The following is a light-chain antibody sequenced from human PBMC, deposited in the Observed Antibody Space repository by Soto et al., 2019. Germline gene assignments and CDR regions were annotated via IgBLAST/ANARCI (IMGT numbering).Light chain of an antibody. Sequence: EIVLTQSPGTLSLSPGERATPSCRASQSVTGSYLAWYQQKPGQAPRLLIYGASSRASGIPDRFSGSGSGTDFTLTISRLEPEDFAVYYCQQYGSSPPVTFGPGTKVDIK. CDR3: QQYGSSPPVT. J-gene: IGKJ3*01. CDR2: GAS. CDR1: QSVTGSY. V-gene: IGKV3-20*01.